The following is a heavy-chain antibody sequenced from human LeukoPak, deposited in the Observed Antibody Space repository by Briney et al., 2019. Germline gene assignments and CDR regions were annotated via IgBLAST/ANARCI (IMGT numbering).Heavy chain of an antibody. J-gene: IGHJ5*02. CDR1: GFTFSSYS. D-gene: IGHD1-26*01. V-gene: IGHV3-21*01. CDR3: ARDRLSGSYYLEDKENWFDP. Sequence: GGSLRLSCAASGFTFSSYSMNWVRQAPGKGLEWVSPISSSSSYIYYADSVKGRFTISRDNAKNSLYLQMNSLRAEDTAVYYCARDRLSGSYYLEDKENWFDPWGQGTLVTVSS. CDR2: ISSSSSYI.